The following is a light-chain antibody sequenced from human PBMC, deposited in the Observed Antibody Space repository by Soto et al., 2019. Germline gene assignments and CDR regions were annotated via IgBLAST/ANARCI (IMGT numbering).Light chain of an antibody. Sequence: EIVLTQSPGTLSLSPRERATLSCRASQSVSSSYLAWYQQKPGQAPRLLIYGASSRATGIPDRFSSSGSGTDFTLTISRLEPEDFAVYYCQQYGSSLGTFGQGTKVEIK. J-gene: IGKJ1*01. CDR2: GAS. V-gene: IGKV3-20*01. CDR1: QSVSSSY. CDR3: QQYGSSLGT.